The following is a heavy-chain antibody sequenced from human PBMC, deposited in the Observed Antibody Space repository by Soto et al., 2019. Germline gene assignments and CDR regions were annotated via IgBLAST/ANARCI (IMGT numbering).Heavy chain of an antibody. D-gene: IGHD6-13*01. CDR3: AKGPPGIATGRWFDP. V-gene: IGHV3-30*18. Sequence: GGSLRLSCAASGFTLSSYGMHWVRQAPGKGLEWVAVISYDGSNKYYADSVKGRFTISRDNSKNTLYLQMNSLRAEDTAVYYCAKGPPGIATGRWFDPWGQGTLVTVSS. CDR1: GFTLSSYG. CDR2: ISYDGSNK. J-gene: IGHJ5*02.